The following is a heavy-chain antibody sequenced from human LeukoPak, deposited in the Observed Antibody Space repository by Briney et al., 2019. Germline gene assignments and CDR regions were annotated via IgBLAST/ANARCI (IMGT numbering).Heavy chain of an antibody. CDR2: IYHSGST. Sequence: SETLSLTCAVSGGSISSGGYSWSWIRQPPGKGLEWIGYIYHSGSTNYNPSLKSRVTISVDTSKNQFSLKLSSVTAADTAVYYCARGPVPDYYDSSGGDYWGQGTLVTVSS. V-gene: IGHV4-30-2*01. J-gene: IGHJ4*02. CDR1: GGSISSGGYS. CDR3: ARGPVPDYYDSSGGDY. D-gene: IGHD3-22*01.